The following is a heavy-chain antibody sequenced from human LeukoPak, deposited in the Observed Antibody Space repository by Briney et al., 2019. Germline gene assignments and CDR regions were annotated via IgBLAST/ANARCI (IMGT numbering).Heavy chain of an antibody. CDR3: ARDLRAKCTSCYTAFDI. D-gene: IGHD2-2*02. CDR2: IIPIFGTA. CDR1: GGTFSSYA. V-gene: IGHV1-69*05. Sequence: WASVKVSCKASGGTFSSYAISWVRQAPGQGLEWMGRIIPIFGTANYAQKFQGRVTITTDESTSTAYMELSSLRSEDTAVYYCARDLRAKCTSCYTAFDIWGQGTMVTVSS. J-gene: IGHJ3*02.